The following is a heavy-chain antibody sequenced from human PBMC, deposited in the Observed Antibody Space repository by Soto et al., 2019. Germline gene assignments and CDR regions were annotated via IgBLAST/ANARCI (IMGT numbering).Heavy chain of an antibody. J-gene: IGHJ4*02. Sequence: GGSLRLSCAASGFTFSSYSMNWVRQAPGKGLEWVSSISSSSSYIYYADSVKGRFTISRDNAKNSRFLQMNSLRAEDTAVYYWARGRDLKDDIDYWGQGTLVTVSS. CDR2: ISSSSSYI. CDR3: ARGRDLKDDIDY. D-gene: IGHD1-1*01. CDR1: GFTFSSYS. V-gene: IGHV3-21*01.